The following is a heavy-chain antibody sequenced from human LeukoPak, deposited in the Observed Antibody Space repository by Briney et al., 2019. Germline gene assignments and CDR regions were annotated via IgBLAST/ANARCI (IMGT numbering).Heavy chain of an antibody. CDR2: IRYDAIEK. Sequence: GGSLRLSCAASGFTFRSYGMHWVRQAPGKGLEWLTFIRYDAIEKYYADSVKGRFTVSRDTFKNTLYLQMNSLRPEDTAIYYCAKDRRFGAGSYGDAFDIWGQGTMVSVSS. CDR1: GFTFRSYG. V-gene: IGHV3-30*02. D-gene: IGHD3-10*01. J-gene: IGHJ3*02. CDR3: AKDRRFGAGSYGDAFDI.